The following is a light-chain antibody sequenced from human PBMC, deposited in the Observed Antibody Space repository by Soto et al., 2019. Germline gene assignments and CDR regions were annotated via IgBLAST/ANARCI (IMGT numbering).Light chain of an antibody. CDR2: GAS. CDR1: QSVSSN. CDR3: QQYNNWPPMYT. V-gene: IGKV3-15*01. Sequence: EIVMTQSPATLSVSPGERATLSCRASQSVSSNLAWYQQKPGQAPRLLIYGASTRSTGIPARISGSGSGTEFTLTISSLQSEDFAVYYCQQYNNWPPMYTFGQGTKPEIK. J-gene: IGKJ2*01.